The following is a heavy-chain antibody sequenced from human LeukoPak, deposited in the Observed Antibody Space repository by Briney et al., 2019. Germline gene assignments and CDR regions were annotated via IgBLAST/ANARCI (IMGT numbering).Heavy chain of an antibody. V-gene: IGHV1-46*01. CDR3: ARDPSYCGGDCYAFDI. D-gene: IGHD2-21*02. CDR2: INPSGGDS. CDR1: GYTFINHY. J-gene: IGHJ3*02. Sequence: ASVKVSCKASGYTFINHYLHWVRQARGQGLQWMGIINPSGGDSKYAQKFQGRVTVTRDTSTYTVYMELSSLRSEDTAVYYCARDPSYCGGDCYAFDIWGQGTMVTVSS.